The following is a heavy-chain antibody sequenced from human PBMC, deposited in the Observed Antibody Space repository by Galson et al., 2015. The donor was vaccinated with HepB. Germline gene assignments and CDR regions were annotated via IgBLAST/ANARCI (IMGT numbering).Heavy chain of an antibody. V-gene: IGHV3-7*03. CDR1: GFTFSSYW. J-gene: IGHJ4*02. Sequence: SLRLSCAASGFTFSSYWMSWVRQAPGKGLEWVANIKQDGSEKYYVDSVKGRFTISRDNAKNSLYLQMNSLRAEDTAVYYCARASGDYDILTGYIYFDYWGQGTLVTVSS. CDR2: IKQDGSEK. D-gene: IGHD3-9*01. CDR3: ARASGDYDILTGYIYFDY.